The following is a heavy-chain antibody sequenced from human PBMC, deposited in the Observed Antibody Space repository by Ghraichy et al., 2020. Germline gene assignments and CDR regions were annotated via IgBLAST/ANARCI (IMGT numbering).Heavy chain of an antibody. CDR2: VNNDGGGT. CDR1: GFTFGSYA. CDR3: VKVPSDLGYFNTVTTCPRNLEY. Sequence: GGSLRLSCAASGFTFGSYAMSWVRQAPGKGLEWISAVNNDGGGTYYADSVKGRITISRDNSKNTLFLQMSSLGAEDTAVYYCVKVPSDLGYFNTVTTCPRNLEYWGQGTLVTVSS. D-gene: IGHD3-9*01. V-gene: IGHV3-23*01. J-gene: IGHJ4*02.